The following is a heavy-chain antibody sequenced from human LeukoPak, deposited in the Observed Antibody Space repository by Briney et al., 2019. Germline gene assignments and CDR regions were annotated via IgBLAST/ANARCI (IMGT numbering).Heavy chain of an antibody. CDR3: AKGRGWLQFFDY. J-gene: IGHJ4*02. CDR2: ISGSGGST. Sequence: GGSLRLSCAASGFTFSSYGMSWVRQAPGKGLEWVSAISGSGGSTYYADSVKGRFTISRDNSKNTLYLQMNSLRAEDTAVYYCAKGRGWLQFFDYWGQGTLVTVSS. V-gene: IGHV3-23*01. CDR1: GFTFSSYG. D-gene: IGHD5-24*01.